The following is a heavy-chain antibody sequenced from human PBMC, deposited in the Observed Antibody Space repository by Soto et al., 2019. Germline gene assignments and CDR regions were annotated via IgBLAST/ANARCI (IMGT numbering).Heavy chain of an antibody. V-gene: IGHV1-69*01. CDR3: ARDGGMHSGGIDY. J-gene: IGHJ4*02. Sequence: QVQLVQSGAEVKKPGSSVKVSCKASGGTFSSYSINWVRQAPGQGLEWMGEIIPIFGTANYAQKFQGRVTITADESTSTADMDLSSLRSEDTAVYYCARDGGMHSGGIDYWGQGTLVTVSS. D-gene: IGHD1-26*01. CDR2: IIPIFGTA. CDR1: GGTFSSYS.